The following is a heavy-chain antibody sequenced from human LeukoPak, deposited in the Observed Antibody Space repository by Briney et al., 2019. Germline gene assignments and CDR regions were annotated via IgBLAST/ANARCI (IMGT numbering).Heavy chain of an antibody. CDR2: INPNSGGT. J-gene: IGHJ4*02. CDR1: GYTFTGYY. Sequence: ASVKVSCKASGYTFTGYYMHWVRQAPGQGLEWMGWINPNSGGTNYAQKFQGRVTMTRDTSTSTVYMELSSLRSEDTAVYYCARVGFTMVRGVMGYWGQGTLVTVSS. D-gene: IGHD3-10*01. CDR3: ARVGFTMVRGVMGY. V-gene: IGHV1-2*02.